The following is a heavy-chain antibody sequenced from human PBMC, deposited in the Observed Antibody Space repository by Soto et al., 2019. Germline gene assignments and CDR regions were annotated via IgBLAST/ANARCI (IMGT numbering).Heavy chain of an antibody. CDR1: GYTFTSHG. V-gene: IGHV1-18*01. D-gene: IGHD3-10*02. CDR3: ARRRITTLPGQSAFDI. Sequence: ASVKLSSKTSGYTFTSHGISWLRQAPAQGLEWMGWISAYNGNTNYAQKLQGRVTMTTDTSTSTADMELRSLRSDDTAVYYCARRRITTLPGQSAFDIWGQGTMVTVSS. J-gene: IGHJ3*02. CDR2: ISAYNGNT.